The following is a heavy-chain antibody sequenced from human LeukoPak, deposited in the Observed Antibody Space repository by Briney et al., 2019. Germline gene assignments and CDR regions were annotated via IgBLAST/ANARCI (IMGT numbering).Heavy chain of an antibody. J-gene: IGHJ5*02. D-gene: IGHD2-15*01. Sequence: ASVTLSCKASGYTFTVYYMHWVRHAPGQGLEWMGRINPNTGGTNYPQKFQGRATTTRDTCVSTAYMERRRLSSDDTAVYYCAIGIRVVAAGQHNWFDPWGQGTLVTVSS. CDR3: AIGIRVVAAGQHNWFDP. CDR2: INPNTGGT. V-gene: IGHV1-2*06. CDR1: GYTFTVYY.